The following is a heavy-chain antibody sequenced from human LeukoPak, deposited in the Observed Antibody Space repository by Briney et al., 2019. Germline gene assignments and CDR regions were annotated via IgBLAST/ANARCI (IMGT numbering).Heavy chain of an antibody. CDR2: INPNSGGT. CDR3: ATIMGGNYYDSSGYSY. Sequence: GASVKVSCKASGYTFTGYYMHWVRQAPGQGLEWMGWINPNSGGTNYAQKFQGRVTMTRDTSISTAYMELSRLRSDDTAVYYCATIMGGNYYDSSGYSYWGQGTLVTVSS. CDR1: GYTFTGYY. V-gene: IGHV1-2*02. D-gene: IGHD3-22*01. J-gene: IGHJ4*02.